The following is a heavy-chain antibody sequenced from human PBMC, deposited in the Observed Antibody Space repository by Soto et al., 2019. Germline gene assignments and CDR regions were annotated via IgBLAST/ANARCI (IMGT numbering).Heavy chain of an antibody. CDR3: ARVMTTFGVISKGPDH. V-gene: IGHV1-18*04. CDR2: ISTYNGNT. CDR1: GYPFTSYG. D-gene: IGHD3-3*01. Sequence: QVQLGQTGAAVKRPGASVKFSCKTSGYPFTSYGITWVRQAPGQGLEWMGRISTYNGNTNYVESLQGRVTMTTDTSKTTAYMEVRSLRSDDTAVYYCARVMTTFGVISKGPDHWGQGTLVTVSS. J-gene: IGHJ4*02.